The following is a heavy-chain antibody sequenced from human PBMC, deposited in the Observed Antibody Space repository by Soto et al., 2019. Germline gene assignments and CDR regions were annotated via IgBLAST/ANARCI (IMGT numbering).Heavy chain of an antibody. CDR3: ASVYSDSYYYYMDV. CDR2: IIPILDIA. CDR1: GGTFSSYT. D-gene: IGHD4-4*01. J-gene: IGHJ6*03. Sequence: ASVKVSCKASGGTFSSYTISWVRQAPGQGLEWMGRIIPILDIANYAQKFQGRVTITADKSTSTAYMELSSLRSEDTAVYYCASVYSDSYYYYMDVWGKGTTVTVSS. V-gene: IGHV1-69*02.